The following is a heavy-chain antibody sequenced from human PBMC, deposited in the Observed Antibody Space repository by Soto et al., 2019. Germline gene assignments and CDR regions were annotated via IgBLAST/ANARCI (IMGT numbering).Heavy chain of an antibody. Sequence: GGSLRLSCAASGFTFSDHYMDWVRQAPGKGLEWVGRIRKESNSYTTEYAASVKGRFTISRDDSEKSLYLQMNSLKTEDTAVYFCARVSTTYYFDYWGQGTLVTVSS. V-gene: IGHV3-72*01. CDR3: ARVSTTYYFDY. CDR1: GFTFSDHY. D-gene: IGHD5-12*01. J-gene: IGHJ4*02. CDR2: IRKESNSYTT.